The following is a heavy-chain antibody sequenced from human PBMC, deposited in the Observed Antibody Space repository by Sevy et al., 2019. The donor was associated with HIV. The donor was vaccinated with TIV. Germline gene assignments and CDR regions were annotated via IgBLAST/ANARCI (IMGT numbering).Heavy chain of an antibody. J-gene: IGHJ3*02. D-gene: IGHD3-3*01. V-gene: IGHV3-23*01. CDR1: GFTFSSYA. CDR3: AKGYVLRFLEWLPPGRSTHDAFDI. CDR2: ISGSGGST. Sequence: GGSLRLSCAASGFTFSSYAMSWVRQAPGKGLEWVSAISGSGGSTYYADSVKGRFTISRDNSKNTLYLQMNSLRAEDTAVYYCAKGYVLRFLEWLPPGRSTHDAFDIWGQGTMVTVS.